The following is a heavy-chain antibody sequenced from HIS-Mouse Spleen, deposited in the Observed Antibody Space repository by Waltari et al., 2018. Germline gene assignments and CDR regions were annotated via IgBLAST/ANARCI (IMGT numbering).Heavy chain of an antibody. D-gene: IGHD6-13*01. CDR3: AGWGIAAAGY. CDR1: GFTLGSYA. Sequence: QVQLVESGGGVVQHGRSLRLPCRASGFTLGSYAMHWVRQAPGKGLEWVAVISYDGSNKYYADSVKGRFTISRDNSKNTLYLQLNSLRAEDTAVYYCAGWGIAAAGYWGQGTLVTVSS. CDR2: ISYDGSNK. V-gene: IGHV3-30*04. J-gene: IGHJ4*02.